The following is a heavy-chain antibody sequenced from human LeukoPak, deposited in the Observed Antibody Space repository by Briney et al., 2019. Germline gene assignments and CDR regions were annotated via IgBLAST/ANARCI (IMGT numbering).Heavy chain of an antibody. J-gene: IGHJ4*02. V-gene: IGHV3-23*01. CDR1: GVTFSRFA. CDR3: AKRDRPCSGDCSAPYYFDY. Sequence: GGSLRLSCAASGVTFSRFAMSWVRQAPGQGLEWVSSISSSGANTYYADSVKGRFTISRDNSKNTLYLQVSGLRAENTAVYYCAKRDRPCSGDCSAPYYFDYWGQGTLVTVSS. CDR2: ISSSGANT. D-gene: IGHD2-21*02.